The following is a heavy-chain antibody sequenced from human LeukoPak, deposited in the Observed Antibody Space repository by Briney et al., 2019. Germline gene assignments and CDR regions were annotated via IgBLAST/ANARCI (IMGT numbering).Heavy chain of an antibody. V-gene: IGHV3-7*03. CDR1: GFTLSSYW. CDR3: ARDWVAGVPFDAFDI. D-gene: IGHD3-10*01. Sequence: GGSLRLSCAASGFTLSSYWMSWVRQAPGKGLEWVANIKEDGSEKYYVDSVKGRFTISRDNARNSLYLHMNSLTAEDTAMYYCARDWVAGVPFDAFDIWGQGTMVSVSS. J-gene: IGHJ3*02. CDR2: IKEDGSEK.